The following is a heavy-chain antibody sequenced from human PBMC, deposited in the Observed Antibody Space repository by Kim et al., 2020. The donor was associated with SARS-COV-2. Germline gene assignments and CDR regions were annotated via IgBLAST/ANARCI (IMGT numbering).Heavy chain of an antibody. J-gene: IGHJ4*02. D-gene: IGHD5-12*01. V-gene: IGHV3-30*04. CDR3: AGRGYSGYDLDY. Sequence: GGSLRLSCAASGFTFSSYAMHWVRQAPGKGLEWVAVISYDGSNKYYADSVKGRFTISRDNSKNTLYLQMNSLRAEDTAVYYCAGRGYSGYDLDYWCQGTLVTVSS. CDR2: ISYDGSNK. CDR1: GFTFSSYA.